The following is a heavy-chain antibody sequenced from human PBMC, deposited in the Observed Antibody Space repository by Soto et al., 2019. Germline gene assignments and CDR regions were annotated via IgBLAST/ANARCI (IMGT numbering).Heavy chain of an antibody. Sequence: SETLSLTCTVSGGSISSGGYYWSWIRQHPGKGLEWIGYTYYSGSTYYNPSLKSRVTISVDTSKNQFSLKLSSVTAADTAAYYCARGYKASYYGSGSSFFVYSCHGTLFTVS. CDR1: GGSISSGGYY. CDR2: TYYSGST. V-gene: IGHV4-31*03. CDR3: ARGYKASYYGSGSSFFVY. D-gene: IGHD3-10*01. J-gene: IGHJ4*01.